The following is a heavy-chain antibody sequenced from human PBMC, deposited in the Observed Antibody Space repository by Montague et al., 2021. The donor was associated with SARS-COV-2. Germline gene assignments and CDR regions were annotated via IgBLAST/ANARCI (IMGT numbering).Heavy chain of an antibody. Sequence: SETLSLTCTVSGGSISSYYWSWIRQPPGQGLGWIGYIYYTGSTNYNPSLESRVTITLDTSKTQFSLTLSSVTAAATAVYYCARGHYYGRKDYYYGVDVWGQGTTVTVSS. CDR1: GGSISSYY. D-gene: IGHD3-10*01. V-gene: IGHV4-59*13. CDR3: ARGHYYGRKDYYYGVDV. J-gene: IGHJ6*02. CDR2: IYYTGST.